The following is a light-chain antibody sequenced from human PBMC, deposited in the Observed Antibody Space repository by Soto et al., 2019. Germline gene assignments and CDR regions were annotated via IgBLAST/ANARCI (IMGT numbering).Light chain of an antibody. J-gene: IGKJ3*01. CDR2: AAS. CDR1: QGISNY. CDR3: QHLNSYPG. V-gene: IGKV1-9*01. Sequence: DIQLTQSPSFLSASVGDRVTITCRASQGISNYLAWYQQKPGKAPKLLIYAASTLQSGVPSRFSGSGSVTEFTLTISGLQPEDFATYCCQHLNSYPGFGPGTKVDIK.